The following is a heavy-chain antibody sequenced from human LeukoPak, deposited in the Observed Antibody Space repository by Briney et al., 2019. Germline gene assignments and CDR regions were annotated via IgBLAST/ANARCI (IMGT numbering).Heavy chain of an antibody. Sequence: PSETLSLTCAVYGGSFSGYYWSWIRQPPGKGLEWIGEINHSGSTNYNPSLKSRVTISVDTSKNQFSLKLSSVTAADTAVYYCARPKRGRAAFDYWGQGTLVTVSS. CDR2: INHSGST. CDR1: GGSFSGYY. V-gene: IGHV4-34*01. J-gene: IGHJ4*02. D-gene: IGHD6-25*01. CDR3: ARPKRGRAAFDY.